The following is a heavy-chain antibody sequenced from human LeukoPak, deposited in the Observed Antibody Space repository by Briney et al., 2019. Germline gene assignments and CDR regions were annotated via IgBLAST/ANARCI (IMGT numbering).Heavy chain of an antibody. J-gene: IGHJ4*02. CDR3: ARGGEQWLEFDY. Sequence: ASVKVSCKASGYTFTSYDINWVRQATGQGLEWMGWMNPNSGNTGYAQKFQGRVTMTRNTSISTAYMELSSLRSEDTAVYYCARGGEQWLEFDYWGQGTLVTVSS. CDR2: MNPNSGNT. V-gene: IGHV1-8*01. D-gene: IGHD6-19*01. CDR1: GYTFTSYD.